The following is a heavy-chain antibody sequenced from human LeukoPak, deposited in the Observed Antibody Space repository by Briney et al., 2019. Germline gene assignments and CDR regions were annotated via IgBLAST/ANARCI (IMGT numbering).Heavy chain of an antibody. CDR3: ARARCGSYMDV. J-gene: IGHJ6*03. CDR2: ISPSGSTM. V-gene: IGHV3-11*04. Sequence: GGSLRLSCAASGFTFSDYYMSWIRQAPGKGLEGVSYISPSGSTMYYADSVKGRFTISRDNAKNSLYLQMNSLRAEDTAVYYCARARCGSYMDVWGKGTTVTVSS. CDR1: GFTFSDYY.